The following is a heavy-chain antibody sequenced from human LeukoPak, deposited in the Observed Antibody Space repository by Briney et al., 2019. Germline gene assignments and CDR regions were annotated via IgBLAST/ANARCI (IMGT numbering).Heavy chain of an antibody. J-gene: IGHJ5*02. CDR1: GFTFSSYW. CDR2: IKQDGSEK. D-gene: IGHD3-3*01. CDR3: ARDPAYDFWSGYLLGFDP. Sequence: GGSLRLSCAASGFTFSSYWMSWVRQAPGKGLEWVANIKQDGSEKYYVDSVKGRFTISRDNAKNSLYLQMNSLRAEDTAVYYCARDPAYDFWSGYLLGFDPWGQGTLVIVSS. V-gene: IGHV3-7*01.